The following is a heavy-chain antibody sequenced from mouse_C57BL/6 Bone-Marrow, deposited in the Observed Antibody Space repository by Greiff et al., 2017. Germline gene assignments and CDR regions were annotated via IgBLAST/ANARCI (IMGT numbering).Heavy chain of an antibody. CDR1: GYTFTSSG. V-gene: IGHV1-81*01. D-gene: IGHD3-1*01. Sequence: QVQLQQSGAELARPGASVKLSCKASGYTFTSSGISWVKQRTGQGLEWIGEIYPRSGNTYYNEKFKGKATLTADKSSSTAYMELRSLTSEDSAVYFCARWGAIDGYWYFDVWGTGTTVTVSS. J-gene: IGHJ1*03. CDR2: IYPRSGNT. CDR3: ARWGAIDGYWYFDV.